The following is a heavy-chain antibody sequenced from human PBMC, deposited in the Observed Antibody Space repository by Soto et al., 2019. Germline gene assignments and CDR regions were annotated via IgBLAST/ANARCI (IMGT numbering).Heavy chain of an antibody. D-gene: IGHD3-10*01. CDR2: INHSGST. V-gene: IGHV4-34*01. J-gene: IGHJ6*03. CDR3: ARVARGSGKRAYYYYMDV. CDR1: GGSFRGYY. Sequence: TSETLSLTWAVYGGSFRGYYWSWIRQPPGKGLEWIGEINHSGSTNYNPSLKSRVTISVDTSKNQFSLKLSSVTAADTAVYYCARVARGSGKRAYYYYMDVWGKGTTVTVSS.